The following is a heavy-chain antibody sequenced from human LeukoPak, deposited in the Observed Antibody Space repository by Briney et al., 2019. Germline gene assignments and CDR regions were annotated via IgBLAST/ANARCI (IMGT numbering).Heavy chain of an antibody. J-gene: IGHJ4*02. CDR2: IIPIFGTA. D-gene: IGHD3-22*01. V-gene: IGHV1-69*13. CDR1: GGTFSSYA. CDR3: TASRNQEVYYYDSSGAPPPYYFDY. Sequence: GASVKVSCKASGGTFSSYAISWVRQAPGQGLEWMGGIIPIFGTANYAQKFQGRVTITADESTSTAYMELSSLRSEDTAVYYCTASRNQEVYYYDSSGAPPPYYFDYWGQGTLVTVSS.